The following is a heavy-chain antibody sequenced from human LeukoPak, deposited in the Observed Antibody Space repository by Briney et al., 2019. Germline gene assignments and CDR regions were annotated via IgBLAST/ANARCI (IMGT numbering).Heavy chain of an antibody. CDR3: AKFGLEDGDILTGYYYYYYYYGMDV. D-gene: IGHD3-9*01. V-gene: IGHV3-15*01. Sequence: PGGSLRLSCAASGFTFSNAWMSWVRQAPGKGVEWVGRIKSKTDGGTTDYAARVKGRFTVSRDHSKSTLYLQMNSLRAEDTAVYGCAKFGLEDGDILTGYYYYYYYYGMDVWGQGTTVTVSS. J-gene: IGHJ6*02. CDR2: IKSKTDGGTT. CDR1: GFTFSNAW.